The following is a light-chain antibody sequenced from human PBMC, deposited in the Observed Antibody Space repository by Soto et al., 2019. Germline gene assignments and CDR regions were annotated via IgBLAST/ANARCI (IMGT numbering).Light chain of an antibody. CDR1: QSVGNN. J-gene: IGKJ5*01. V-gene: IGKV3D-15*01. CDR3: QQCHATPLT. Sequence: EVVMTQSPATLPVSPGGRVTLSCRASQSVGNNLAWYQQRPGQPPRLLMSGASMRASGVPVRFSGSGSGTSFTLTISRLEPEDVGIYYCQQCHATPLTFGQGTRLEIK. CDR2: GAS.